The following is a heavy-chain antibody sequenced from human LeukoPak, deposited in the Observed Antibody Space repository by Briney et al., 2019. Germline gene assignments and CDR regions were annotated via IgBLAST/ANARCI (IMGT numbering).Heavy chain of an antibody. D-gene: IGHD3-16*02. Sequence: RGCLRLSSAASGFTSRSYSTHSVREAPGKGLERVAFIRYEVRNKYYADSVKGRFTISRDNSKNTLYLQMNSLRAEDTAVYYCAKRSALRLGELSLYSLDYWGQGTLVTVSS. J-gene: IGHJ4*02. CDR3: AKRSALRLGELSLYSLDY. V-gene: IGHV3-30*02. CDR2: IRYEVRNK. CDR1: GFTSRSYS.